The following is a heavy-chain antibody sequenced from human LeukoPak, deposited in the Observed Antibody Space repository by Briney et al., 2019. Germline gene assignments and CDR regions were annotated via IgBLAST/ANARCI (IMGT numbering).Heavy chain of an antibody. CDR2: IWYDGSNK. D-gene: IGHD5-18*01. Sequence: GGSLRLSCAASGFTFSSYGMHWVRQAPGKGLEWVAVIWYDGSNKYYADSVKGRFTISRDNSKNTLYLQMNSLRAEDTAVYYCARPHVDTAMVDYWGPGTLVTVSS. V-gene: IGHV3-33*01. CDR3: ARPHVDTAMVDY. J-gene: IGHJ4*02. CDR1: GFTFSSYG.